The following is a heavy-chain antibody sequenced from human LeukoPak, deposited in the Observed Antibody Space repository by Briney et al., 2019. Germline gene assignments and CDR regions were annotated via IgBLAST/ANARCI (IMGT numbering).Heavy chain of an antibody. Sequence: ASVKVSCKASGYTFTGYYMHWVRQAPGQGLEWMGWINPNSGGTNYAQKFQGRVTMTRDTSISTAYMELSRLRSDDTAVYYCARGISRITIFGVVIRHGAFDIWGQGTMVTVSS. CDR2: INPNSGGT. CDR1: GYTFTGYY. CDR3: ARGISRITIFGVVIRHGAFDI. D-gene: IGHD3-3*01. J-gene: IGHJ3*02. V-gene: IGHV1-2*02.